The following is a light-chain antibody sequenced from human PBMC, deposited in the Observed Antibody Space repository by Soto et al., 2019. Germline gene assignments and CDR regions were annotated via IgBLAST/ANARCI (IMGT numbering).Light chain of an antibody. CDR2: EVS. CDR1: SSDVGGYNY. Sequence: QSALTQPASVSGSPGQSITISCTGTSSDVGGYNYVSWYQQHPGKAPKLMIYEVSNRPSGVSNRFSASKSGNTASLTISGLQPEDEADYYCSSYTDSSTPRVVFGGGTKVTVL. V-gene: IGLV2-14*01. J-gene: IGLJ2*01. CDR3: SSYTDSSTPRVV.